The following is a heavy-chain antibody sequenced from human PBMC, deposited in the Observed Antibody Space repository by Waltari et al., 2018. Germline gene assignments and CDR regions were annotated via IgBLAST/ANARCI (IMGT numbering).Heavy chain of an antibody. D-gene: IGHD3-10*01. CDR2: IKRKTDGGTT. V-gene: IGHV3-15*07. CDR3: TTDIRRPGPWDAFDI. Sequence: EVQLVESGGGLVKPGGSLRLSCAASGFTFSNAWMNWVRQAPGKGLEWVGRIKRKTDGGTTDYAAPVKGRFTISRDDSKNTLYLQMNSLKTEDTAVYYCTTDIRRPGPWDAFDIWGQGTMVTVSS. CDR1: GFTFSNAW. J-gene: IGHJ3*02.